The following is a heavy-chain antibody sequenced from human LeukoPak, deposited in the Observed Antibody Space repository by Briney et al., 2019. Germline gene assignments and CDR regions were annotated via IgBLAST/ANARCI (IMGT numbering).Heavy chain of an antibody. D-gene: IGHD3-3*01. Sequence: GGSLRLSCAASGFTFSSYWMSWVRQAPGKGLEWVANIKQDGSEKYYVGSVKGRFTISRDNAKNSLYLQMNSLRAEDTAVYYCARDLYYDFWSGYPAPWGQGTLVTVSS. CDR1: GFTFSSYW. V-gene: IGHV3-7*01. J-gene: IGHJ5*02. CDR3: ARDLYYDFWSGYPAP. CDR2: IKQDGSEK.